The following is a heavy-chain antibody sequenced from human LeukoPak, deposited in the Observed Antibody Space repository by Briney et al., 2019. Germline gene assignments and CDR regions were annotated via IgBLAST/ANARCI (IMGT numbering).Heavy chain of an antibody. CDR1: GYTFTGYY. CDR3: ARGRCSSTSCYDYYYYYYMDV. J-gene: IGHJ6*03. D-gene: IGHD2-2*01. V-gene: IGHV1-2*02. CDR2: INPNSGGT. Sequence: ASVKVSCKASGYTFTGYYVHWVRQAPGQGLEWMGWINPNSGGTNYAQKFQGRVTMTRDTSISTAYMELSRLRSDDTAVYYCARGRCSSTSCYDYYYYYYMDVWGKGTTVTISS.